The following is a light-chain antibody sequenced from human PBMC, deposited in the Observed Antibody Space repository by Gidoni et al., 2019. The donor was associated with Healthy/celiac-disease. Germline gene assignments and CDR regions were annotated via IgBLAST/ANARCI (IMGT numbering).Light chain of an antibody. V-gene: IGKV4-1*01. CDR3: QQYYSTPRAT. Sequence: IVMTQSPDSLAVSLGERATINCKSSQSVLYSSNNKNYLAWYQQKPGQPPKLLIYWASTRESGVPDRFSGSGSGKDFTLTISSLQAEDVAVYYCQQYYSTPRATFGGGTKVEIK. CDR1: QSVLYSSNNKNY. CDR2: WAS. J-gene: IGKJ4*01.